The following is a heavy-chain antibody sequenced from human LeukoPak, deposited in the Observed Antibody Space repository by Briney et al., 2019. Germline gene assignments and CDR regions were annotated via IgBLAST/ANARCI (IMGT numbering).Heavy chain of an antibody. CDR1: GFTVSSNY. CDR2: IYSGGST. Sequence: GGSLRLSCAASGFTVSSNYMSWVRQAPGKGLEWVSVIYSGGSTYYADSVRGRFTVSRDNSKNTLYLQMNSLRAEDTAVYYCARVVEQRGFDSWGQGTLVTVSS. J-gene: IGHJ4*02. V-gene: IGHV3-53*01. CDR3: ARVVEQRGFDS. D-gene: IGHD1/OR15-1a*01.